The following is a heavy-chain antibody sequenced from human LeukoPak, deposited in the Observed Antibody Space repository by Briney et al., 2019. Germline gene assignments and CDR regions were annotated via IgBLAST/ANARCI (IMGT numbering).Heavy chain of an antibody. Sequence: SETLSLTCSVSGDSINSYSWSWIRQPAGKGLEWIGRIYTSGTTTYNPSLNSRVTMSVDASKSQLSLKLSSVTAADTAVYYCARAPWFDPWGQGTLVTVSS. V-gene: IGHV4-4*07. CDR3: ARAPWFDP. J-gene: IGHJ5*02. CDR2: IYTSGTT. CDR1: GDSINSYS.